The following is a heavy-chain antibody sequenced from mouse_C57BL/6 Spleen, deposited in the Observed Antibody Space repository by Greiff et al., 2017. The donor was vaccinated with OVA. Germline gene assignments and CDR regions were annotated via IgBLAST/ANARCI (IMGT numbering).Heavy chain of an antibody. Sequence: VQLQQPGAELVRPGSSVKLSCKASGYTFTSYWMHWVKQRPIQGLEWIGNIDPSGSETHYNQKFKDKATLTVDKSSSTAYMQLSSLTSEDSAVYYCAGDRGRAMDYWGQGTSVTVSS. CDR2: IDPSGSET. V-gene: IGHV1-52*01. J-gene: IGHJ4*01. CDR3: AGDRGRAMDY. D-gene: IGHD2-14*01. CDR1: GYTFTSYW.